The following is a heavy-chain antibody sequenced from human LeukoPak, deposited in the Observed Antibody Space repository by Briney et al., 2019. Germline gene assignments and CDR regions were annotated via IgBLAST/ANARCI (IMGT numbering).Heavy chain of an antibody. Sequence: PSETLSLTCTVSGGSISSSSYYWGWIRQPPGKGLEWIGRIAYSGSTDYNPSVKSRGTVSGDTSKNQSSLKLTSVTAADTAVYYCAREQGYFDWYFDYWGQGTLVTVSS. J-gene: IGHJ4*02. CDR3: AREQGYFDWYFDY. D-gene: IGHD3-9*01. CDR2: IAYSGST. V-gene: IGHV4-39*07. CDR1: GGSISSSSYY.